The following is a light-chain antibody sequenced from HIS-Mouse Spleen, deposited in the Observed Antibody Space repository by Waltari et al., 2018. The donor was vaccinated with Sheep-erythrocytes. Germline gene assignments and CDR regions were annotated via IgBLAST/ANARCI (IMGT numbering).Light chain of an antibody. V-gene: IGLV2-23*01. CDR2: EGS. Sequence: QSALTQPASVSGSPGQSITIPFPGTSSDVGSYNLVSWYQQHPGKAPKLMIYEGSKRPSGVSNRFSGSKSDNTASLTISGLQAEDEADYYCCSYAGSSTPWVFGGGTKLTVL. J-gene: IGLJ3*02. CDR1: SSDVGSYNL. CDR3: CSYAGSSTPWV.